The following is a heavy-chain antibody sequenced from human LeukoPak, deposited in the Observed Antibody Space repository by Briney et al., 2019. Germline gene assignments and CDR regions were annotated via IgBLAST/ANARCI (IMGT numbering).Heavy chain of an antibody. D-gene: IGHD3-10*01. CDR1: GYTFTSYD. CDR3: ARVLTYYYGSGSYADAFDI. CDR2: MNPNSGNT. Sequence: ASVKVFCKASGYTFTSYDINWVRQATGQGLEWMGWMNPNSGNTGYAQKFQGRVTMTRNTSISTAYMELSSLRSEDTAVYYCARVLTYYYGSGSYADAFDIWGQGTMVTVSS. V-gene: IGHV1-8*01. J-gene: IGHJ3*02.